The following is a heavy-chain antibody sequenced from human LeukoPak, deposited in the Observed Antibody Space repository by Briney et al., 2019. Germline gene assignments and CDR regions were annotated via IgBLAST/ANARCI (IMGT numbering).Heavy chain of an antibody. CDR2: ISYDGSNK. V-gene: IGHV3-30*18. J-gene: IGHJ4*02. D-gene: IGHD1-14*01. CDR3: AKDPTGSE. CDR1: GFXFSSYG. Sequence: GRSLRLSCAASGFXFSSYGIHWVRQAPGKGLEWVAVISYDGSNKYYADSVKRRFTISRDNSKNTLYLQMNSLRAEDTAVYYCAKDPTGSEWGQGTLVTVSS.